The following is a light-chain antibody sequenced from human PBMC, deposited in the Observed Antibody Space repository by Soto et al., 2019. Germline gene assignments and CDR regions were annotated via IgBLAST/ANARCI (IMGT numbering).Light chain of an antibody. CDR3: QHYNSYSLLT. Sequence: DIQMTQSPSTLSASVGDRVTITCRASESISTWLAWYQQKPGKAPKLLIYDASSLESGVPSRFSGSGSGTEFTLTISSLQPDDFAAYYCQHYNSYSLLTFGGGTTFEIK. V-gene: IGKV1-5*01. CDR1: ESISTW. J-gene: IGKJ4*01. CDR2: DAS.